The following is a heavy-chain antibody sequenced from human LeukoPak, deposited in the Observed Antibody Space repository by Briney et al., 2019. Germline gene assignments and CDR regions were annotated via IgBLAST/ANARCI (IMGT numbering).Heavy chain of an antibody. D-gene: IGHD5-12*01. CDR1: GFTFSSYA. CDR3: AKRPPYSGYEAHFDY. Sequence: PGGSLRVSCAASGFTFSSYAMSWVRQAPGKGLEWVSAISGSGGSTYYADSVKGRFTISRDNSKNTLYLQMNSLRAEDTAVYYCAKRPPYSGYEAHFDYWGQGTLVTVSS. CDR2: ISGSGGST. V-gene: IGHV3-23*01. J-gene: IGHJ4*02.